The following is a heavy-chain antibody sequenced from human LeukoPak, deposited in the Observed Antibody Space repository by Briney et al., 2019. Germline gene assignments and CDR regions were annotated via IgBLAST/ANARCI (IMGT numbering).Heavy chain of an antibody. V-gene: IGHV1-18*01. CDR2: ISAYNGNT. J-gene: IGHJ5*02. CDR3: ARDLGIAARRVYNWFDP. Sequence: ASVKVSCNASGYTFTSYGISWVRQPPGPGLERMGWISAYNGNTNYAQKLQSRVTMTTDTSTSTAYMELRSLRSDDTAVYYCARDLGIAARRVYNWFDPWGQGTLVTVSS. D-gene: IGHD6-6*01. CDR1: GYTFTSYG.